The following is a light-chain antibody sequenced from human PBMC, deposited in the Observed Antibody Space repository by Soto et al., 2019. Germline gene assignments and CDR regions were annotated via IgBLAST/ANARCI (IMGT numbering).Light chain of an antibody. CDR3: QQYGSSLVT. CDR1: QSVNSNH. CDR2: GAS. J-gene: IGKJ5*01. V-gene: IGKV3-20*01. Sequence: EIVLTQSPGTLSLSPGERATLSCRASQSVNSNHLAWYQQRPGQAPRLLIYGASIRATGIPDRFSGRGSGTDFTLTIRSMTHEDFAVFYCQQYGSSLVTFGQGTRLEIK.